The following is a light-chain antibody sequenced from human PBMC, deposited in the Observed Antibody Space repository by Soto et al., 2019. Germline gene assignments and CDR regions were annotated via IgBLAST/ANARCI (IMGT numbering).Light chain of an antibody. J-gene: IGKJ3*01. CDR3: QQSYSTPLT. CDR2: AAS. Sequence: DILMTQSPSSLSASVGDRVTITCRASQSISSYLNWYQQKPGKAPKLLIYAASSLQSGVPSRFSSSESGTDFTLTISSLQPDDFATYYYQQSYSTPLTFGHPTKVDIK. V-gene: IGKV1-39*01. CDR1: QSISSY.